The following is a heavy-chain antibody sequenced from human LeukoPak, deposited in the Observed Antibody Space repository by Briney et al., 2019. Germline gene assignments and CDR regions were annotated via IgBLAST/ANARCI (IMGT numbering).Heavy chain of an antibody. CDR3: ARAPYYDSSGYYYGALYFDY. CDR2: ISSSSSYI. V-gene: IGHV3-21*01. D-gene: IGHD3-22*01. Sequence: PGGSLRLFCAASGFTFSSYSMNWVRQAPGKGLEWVSSISSSSSYIYYADSVKGRFTISRDNAKNSLYLQMNSLRAEDTAVYYCARAPYYDSSGYYYGALYFDYWGQGTLVTVSS. J-gene: IGHJ4*02. CDR1: GFTFSSYS.